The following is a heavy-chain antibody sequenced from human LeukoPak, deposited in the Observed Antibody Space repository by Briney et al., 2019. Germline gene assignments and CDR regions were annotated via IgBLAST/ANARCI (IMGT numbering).Heavy chain of an antibody. CDR2: INPSGGST. Sequence: ASVKVSCKASGYTFTSYYMHWVRQAPGQGLEWMGIINPSGGSTSYAQKFQGRVTMTRDTSTSTVYMELSSLRSEDTAVYYCARDPKYYGSGSYLDYWGQGNLVTVSS. D-gene: IGHD3-10*01. V-gene: IGHV1-46*01. CDR1: GYTFTSYY. CDR3: ARDPKYYGSGSYLDY. J-gene: IGHJ4*02.